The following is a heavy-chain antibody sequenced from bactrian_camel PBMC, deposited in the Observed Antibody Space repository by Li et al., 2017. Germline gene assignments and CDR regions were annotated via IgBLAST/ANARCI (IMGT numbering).Heavy chain of an antibody. J-gene: IGHJ4*01. D-gene: IGHD1*01. CDR2: IGMDGRT. CDR1: GYALFRRC. V-gene: IGHV3S55*01. Sequence: QLVESGGGSVQAGGSLRLSCAASGYALFRRCMAWFRQAPGKEREGVAAIGMDGRTSAADSVKGRFTISKDNAKNTLYLQMDNLQPEDTAVYYCAARPVNTRACVAGGRYEFGYWGQGTQVTVS. CDR3: AARPVNTRACVAGGRYEFGY.